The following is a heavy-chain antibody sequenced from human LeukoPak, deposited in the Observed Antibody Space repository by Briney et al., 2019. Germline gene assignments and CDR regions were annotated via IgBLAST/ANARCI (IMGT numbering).Heavy chain of an antibody. V-gene: IGHV1-18*01. CDR2: ISAYNGNT. J-gene: IGHJ5*02. Sequence: ASVKVSFKASGYTFTSYGISWVRQAPGQGLEWMGWISAYNGNTNYAQKLQGRVTMTTDTSTSTAYMQLRSLRSDDTAVYYCARNNWNLNWFDPWGQGTLVTVSS. CDR3: ARNNWNLNWFDP. D-gene: IGHD1-20*01. CDR1: GYTFTSYG.